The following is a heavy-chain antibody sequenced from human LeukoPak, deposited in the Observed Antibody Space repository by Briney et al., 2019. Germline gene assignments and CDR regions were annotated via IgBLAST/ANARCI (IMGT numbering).Heavy chain of an antibody. CDR2: FYTSEMT. Sequence: SQTLSLTCTVSGDSISSGNNYWTWIRQPAGKGLEWIGRFYTSEMTYNPSLKSRVTISVDTSKNQFSLRLSSVTASDTAIYYCARSRSGSGFGNWFDPWGQGTLVTLSS. D-gene: IGHD3-22*01. V-gene: IGHV4-61*02. J-gene: IGHJ5*02. CDR3: ARSRSGSGFGNWFDP. CDR1: GDSISSGNNY.